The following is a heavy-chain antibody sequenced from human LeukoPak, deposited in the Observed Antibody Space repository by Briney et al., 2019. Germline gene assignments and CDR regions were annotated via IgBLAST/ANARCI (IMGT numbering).Heavy chain of an antibody. V-gene: IGHV3-7*01. CDR1: GFTFSNYW. D-gene: IGHD6-25*01. CDR2: IKKDGSEK. J-gene: IGHJ4*02. Sequence: SGGSLRLSCAASGFTFSNYWMTWVRQAPGKGLEWVANIKKDGSEKYYVDSVKGRFTISRDNAKKSLYLQMNSLRAEDTAVYYCAREISSSGCLDYWGQGTLVTVSS. CDR3: AREISSSGCLDY.